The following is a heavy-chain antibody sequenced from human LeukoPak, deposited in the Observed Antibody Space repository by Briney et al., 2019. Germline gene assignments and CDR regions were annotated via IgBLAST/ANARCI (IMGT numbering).Heavy chain of an antibody. CDR2: ISHTGST. CDR3: ARDARYFDWLLTVDY. V-gene: IGHV4-34*01. J-gene: IGHJ4*02. D-gene: IGHD3-9*01. CDR1: GGSFSDYH. Sequence: SETLSLTCAVSGGSFSDYHWNWIRQPPGKGLVWIGEISHTGSTNYNPSLKSRVTVSVDTSKRQFSLKLTSVTAADTAVYYCARDARYFDWLLTVDYWGQGTLVTVSS.